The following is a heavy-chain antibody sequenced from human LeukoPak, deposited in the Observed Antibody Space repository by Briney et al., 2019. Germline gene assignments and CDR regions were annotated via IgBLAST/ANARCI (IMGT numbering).Heavy chain of an antibody. D-gene: IGHD2-15*01. CDR2: ISSSSRYI. V-gene: IGHV3-21*01. Sequence: GGSLRLSCAASGFTFSSYTMNWVRQAPGKGLERVSSISSSSRYIYYADSVRGQFTISGDNAKNSLYLQMNSLRAEDTAVYYCARGSEYCSGGTCYLNWFDPWGQGTLVTVSS. CDR1: GFTFSSYT. CDR3: ARGSEYCSGGTCYLNWFDP. J-gene: IGHJ5*02.